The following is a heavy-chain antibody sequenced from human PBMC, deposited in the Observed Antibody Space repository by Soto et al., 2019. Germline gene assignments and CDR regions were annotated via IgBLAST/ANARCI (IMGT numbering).Heavy chain of an antibody. J-gene: IGHJ3*02. CDR2: IYYSGST. D-gene: IGHD6-13*01. CDR1: GGSISSGGYY. Sequence: PSETLSLTCTVSGGSISSGGYYWSWIRQHPGKGLEWIGYIYYSGSTYYNPSLKSRVTISVDTSKNQFSLKLSSVTAADTAVYYCARGRHLSSRWPPLGAFDIWGQGTMVTVSS. CDR3: ARGRHLSSRWPPLGAFDI. V-gene: IGHV4-31*03.